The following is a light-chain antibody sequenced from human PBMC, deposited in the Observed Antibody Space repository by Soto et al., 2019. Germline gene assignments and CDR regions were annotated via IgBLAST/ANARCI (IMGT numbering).Light chain of an antibody. Sequence: QSALTQPRSVSGSPGQSVTISCTGTSSDVGGYNYVSWYQQHPGKAPKTMIYDVSKRPSGVPDRFSGSKSGNTASLTISGLQAEDEADYYGCSYAGSYTPLYVFGTGTKVTVL. CDR3: CSYAGSYTPLYV. CDR2: DVS. V-gene: IGLV2-11*01. CDR1: SSDVGGYNY. J-gene: IGLJ1*01.